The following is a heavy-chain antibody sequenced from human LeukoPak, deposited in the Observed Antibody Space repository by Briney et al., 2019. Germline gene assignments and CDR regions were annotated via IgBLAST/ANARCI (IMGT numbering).Heavy chain of an antibody. D-gene: IGHD3-22*01. J-gene: IGHJ4*02. CDR1: GGSLSSYY. V-gene: IGHV4-4*07. CDR2: IYTSGST. Sequence: SETLSLTCTVSGGSLSSYYWSWVRQPAGKGLEWIGRIYTSGSTNYNPSLKSRVTMSVDTSKNQFSLKLSSVTAADTAVYYCAREGDSSGYDFYYWGQGTLVTVSS. CDR3: AREGDSSGYDFYY.